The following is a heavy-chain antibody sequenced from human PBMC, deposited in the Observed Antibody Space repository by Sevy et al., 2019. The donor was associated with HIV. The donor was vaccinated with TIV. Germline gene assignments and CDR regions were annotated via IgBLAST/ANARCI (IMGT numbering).Heavy chain of an antibody. J-gene: IGHJ5*02. Sequence: GGSLRLSCAASGFTFSSYSMNWVRQAPGKGLEWVSSISSSSSYIYYADSVKGRFTISRDNAKNSLYLQMNSLGAEDTAVYYCAGEGGYYDSSGYPSFDPWGQGTLVTVSS. CDR2: ISSSSSYI. CDR3: AGEGGYYDSSGYPSFDP. V-gene: IGHV3-21*01. D-gene: IGHD3-22*01. CDR1: GFTFSSYS.